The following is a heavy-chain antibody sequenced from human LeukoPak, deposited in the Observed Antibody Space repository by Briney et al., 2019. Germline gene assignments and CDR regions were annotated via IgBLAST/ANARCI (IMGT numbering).Heavy chain of an antibody. J-gene: IGHJ6*03. V-gene: IGHV3-7*01. CDR3: AKDKAYNYYMDV. CDR1: GFIFRYSW. Sequence: GGSLRLSCAASGFIFRYSWLSWVRQAPGKGLEWVANIKEDGSEKYYVDSVKGRFTISRDNAKNSLYLQMNSLRAEDTAVYYCAKDKAYNYYMDVWGKGTTVTVTS. CDR2: IKEDGSEK.